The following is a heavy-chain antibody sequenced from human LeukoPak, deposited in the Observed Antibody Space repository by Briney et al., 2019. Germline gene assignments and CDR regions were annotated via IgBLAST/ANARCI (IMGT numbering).Heavy chain of an antibody. CDR3: ARHRGGSSSWYILDY. D-gene: IGHD6-13*01. CDR2: IYYSGST. Sequence: SETLSLTCPVSGAFVNRYYWSWIRQPAGKGLEWIGYIYYSGSTTYNPSVKSRVTISVDTSKNQFSLKLSSVTAADTAVYYCARHRGGSSSWYILDYWGQGTLVTVSS. V-gene: IGHV4-59*08. J-gene: IGHJ4*02. CDR1: GAFVNRYY.